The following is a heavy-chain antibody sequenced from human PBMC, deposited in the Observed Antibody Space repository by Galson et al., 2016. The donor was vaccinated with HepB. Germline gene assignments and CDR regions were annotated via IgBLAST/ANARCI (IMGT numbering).Heavy chain of an antibody. Sequence: SLRLSCAASGFTFSRNAMSWVRQAPGKGLEWVSSVSGNGGSTYYADSVKGRFTISRDNSKNKLYLQMNSLRAEDTAVYYCAKTPDMIAFGGVVVDVFDIWGQGTMVTVSS. CDR2: VSGNGGST. CDR1: GFTFSRNA. V-gene: IGHV3-23*01. CDR3: AKTPDMIAFGGVVVDVFDI. D-gene: IGHD3-16*02. J-gene: IGHJ3*02.